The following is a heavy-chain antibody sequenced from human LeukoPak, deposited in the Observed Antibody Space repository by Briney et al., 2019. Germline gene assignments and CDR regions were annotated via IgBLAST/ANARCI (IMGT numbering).Heavy chain of an antibody. V-gene: IGHV3-21*05. CDR3: ARVPYYYDSSGYYYFDY. CDR2: ISSSSYI. CDR1: GFTFSSYS. Sequence: PGGSLRLSCAASGFTFSSYSMNWVRQAPGKGLEWVSYISSSSYIYYADSVKGRFTISRDNAKNSLYLQMNSLRAEDTAVYYCARVPYYYDSSGYYYFDYWGQGTLVTVSS. J-gene: IGHJ4*02. D-gene: IGHD3-22*01.